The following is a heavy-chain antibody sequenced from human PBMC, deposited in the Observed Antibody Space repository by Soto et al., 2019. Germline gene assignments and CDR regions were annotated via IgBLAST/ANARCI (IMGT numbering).Heavy chain of an antibody. V-gene: IGHV1-2*04. D-gene: IGHD6-19*01. CDR2: INPNSGGT. CDR3: ARGSRQWLTSYYFDY. J-gene: IGHJ4*02. CDR1: GYTFTGYY. Sequence: ASVKVSCKASGYTFTGYYMHWVRQALGQGLEWMGWINPNSGGTNYAQKFQGWVTMTRDTSISTAYMELSRLRSDDTAVYYCARGSRQWLTSYYFDYWGQGTLVTVSS.